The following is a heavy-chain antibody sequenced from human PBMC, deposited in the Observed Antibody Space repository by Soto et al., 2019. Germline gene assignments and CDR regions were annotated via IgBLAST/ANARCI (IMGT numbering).Heavy chain of an antibody. D-gene: IGHD4-17*01. J-gene: IGHJ4*02. CDR2: ISGSGGST. CDR3: AKDSSMTTVTGGFDY. V-gene: IGHV3-23*01. CDR1: GFTFSSYA. Sequence: GGSLRLSCAASGFTFSSYAMSWVHQAPGKGLEWVSAISGSGGSTYYADSVKGRFTISRDNSKNTLYLQMNSLRAEDTAVYYCAKDSSMTTVTGGFDYWGQGTLVTVSS.